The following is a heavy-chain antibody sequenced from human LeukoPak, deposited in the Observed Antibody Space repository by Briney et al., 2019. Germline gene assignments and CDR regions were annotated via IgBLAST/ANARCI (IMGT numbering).Heavy chain of an antibody. D-gene: IGHD6-13*01. J-gene: IGHJ3*02. CDR3: ARVDSSREDAFDI. CDR2: IYHSGST. CDR1: GGSISSSNW. Sequence: SGTLSLTCAVSGGSISSSNWWSWVRQPPGKGLEWIGEIYHSGSTNYNPSLKSRVTISVDTSKNQFSLKLSSVTAADTAVYYCARVDSSREDAFDIWGQGTMVTVSS. V-gene: IGHV4-4*02.